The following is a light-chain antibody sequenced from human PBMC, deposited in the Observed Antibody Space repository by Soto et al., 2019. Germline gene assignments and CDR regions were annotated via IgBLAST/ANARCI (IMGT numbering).Light chain of an antibody. CDR1: SSNIGAGYD. J-gene: IGLJ1*01. CDR2: GNS. CDR3: QSDDSSRSGYV. V-gene: IGLV1-40*01. Sequence: QSVLTQPPSVSGAPGQRVTISCTGSSSNIGAGYDVHWYQQLPGTAPKLLIYGNSNRPSGVPDRFSGSKSGTSASLAIAGLQAEDEADYYCQSDDSSRSGYVFGTGTKLTVL.